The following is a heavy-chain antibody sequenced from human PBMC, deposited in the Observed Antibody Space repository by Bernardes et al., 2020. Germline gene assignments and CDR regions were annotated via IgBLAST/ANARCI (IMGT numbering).Heavy chain of an antibody. CDR1: GFTFSSYY. V-gene: IGHV3-7*01. CDR3: ARATGIGEY. D-gene: IGHD6-13*01. Sequence: GGSLRLSCTASGFTFSSYYMSWVRQAPGKGLEWVAKIKPDGSEKYYVDSVKGRFTISRDNAKNSLFRQMNNLRADDTAVDYCARATGIGEYWGHETLVKVSS. J-gene: IGHJ4*01. CDR2: IKPDGSEK.